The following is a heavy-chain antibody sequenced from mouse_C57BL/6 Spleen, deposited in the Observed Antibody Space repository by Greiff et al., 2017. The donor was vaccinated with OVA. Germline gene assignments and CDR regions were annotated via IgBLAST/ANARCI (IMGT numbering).Heavy chain of an antibody. D-gene: IGHD1-1*01. CDR3: ARTNYGSSYGYFDY. Sequence: EVKLQESGPGLVKPSQSLSLTCSVPGYSITIGYYWNWIRQFPGNKLEWMGYISYDGSNNYNPSLKNRISITRDTSKNQFFLKLNSVTTEDTATYYCARTNYGSSYGYFDYWGQGTTLTVSS. CDR1: GYSITIGYY. CDR2: ISYDGSN. J-gene: IGHJ2*01. V-gene: IGHV3-6*01.